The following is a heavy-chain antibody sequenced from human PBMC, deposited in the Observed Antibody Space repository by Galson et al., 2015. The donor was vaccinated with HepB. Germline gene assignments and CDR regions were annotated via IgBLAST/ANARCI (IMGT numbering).Heavy chain of an antibody. CDR1: GFTFRSYS. CDR2: IDSKGEYR. Sequence: SLRLSCAGSGFTFRSYSINWVRQTPGKGLAWVSSIDSKGEYRNYADSVKGRFTISRDNAKNSVYLQMNSLRAEDTALYYCAREDIRFLEWLGYYSDLWGRGTLVTVSS. V-gene: IGHV3-21*06. D-gene: IGHD3-3*01. CDR3: AREDIRFLEWLGYYSDL. J-gene: IGHJ2*01.